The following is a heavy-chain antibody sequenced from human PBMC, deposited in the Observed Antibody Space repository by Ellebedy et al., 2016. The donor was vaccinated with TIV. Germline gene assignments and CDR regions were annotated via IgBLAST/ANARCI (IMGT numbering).Heavy chain of an antibody. CDR2: ISAYNGNT. D-gene: IGHD3-10*01. CDR1: GYTFTSYG. V-gene: IGHV1-18*01. Sequence: ASVKVSCXASGYTFTSYGISWVRQAPGQGLEWMGWISAYNGNTNYAQKLQGRVTMTTDTSTSTAYMELRSLRSDDTAVYYCARDLGFGELLAGYYFDYWGQGTLVTVSS. CDR3: ARDLGFGELLAGYYFDY. J-gene: IGHJ4*02.